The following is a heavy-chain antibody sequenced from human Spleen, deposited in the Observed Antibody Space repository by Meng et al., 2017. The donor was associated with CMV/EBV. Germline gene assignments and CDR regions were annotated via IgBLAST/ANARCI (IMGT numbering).Heavy chain of an antibody. CDR1: GGSFSGYY. V-gene: IGHV4-34*01. J-gene: IGHJ6*02. Sequence: SETLSLTCAVYGGSFSGYYWSWIRQPPGKGLEWIGEINRSGSTNYNPSLKSRVTISVDTSKNQFSLKLSYVTAADTAVYYCVRAPYSNPVYCYGLDVWGQGTTVTVSS. D-gene: IGHD4-11*01. CDR3: VRAPYSNPVYCYGLDV. CDR2: INRSGST.